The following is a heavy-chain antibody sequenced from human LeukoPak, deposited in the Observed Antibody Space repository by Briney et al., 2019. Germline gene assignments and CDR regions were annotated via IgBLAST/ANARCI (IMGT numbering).Heavy chain of an antibody. CDR3: AKVSEYYYMDV. CDR2: IYSGGST. J-gene: IGHJ6*03. Sequence: PGGSLRLSCAASGFTVSSNYMSWVRQAPGKGLEWVSVIYSGGSTYYADSVKGRFTISRDNSKNTLYLQMNSLRAEDTAVYYCAKVSEYYYMDVWGKGTTVTVSS. V-gene: IGHV3-53*01. CDR1: GFTVSSNY.